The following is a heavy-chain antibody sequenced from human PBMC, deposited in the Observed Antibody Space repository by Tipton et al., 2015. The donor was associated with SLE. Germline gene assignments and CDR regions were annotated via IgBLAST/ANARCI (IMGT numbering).Heavy chain of an antibody. CDR1: GFTFDDYT. J-gene: IGHJ6*03. CDR3: AKGKPVVYYMDV. V-gene: IGHV3-43*01. D-gene: IGHD2-21*01. Sequence: SLRLSCAASGFTFDDYTMHWVRQAPGKGLEWVSLISWDGGSTYYADSVKVRFTISRDNSKNSLYLQMNSLRTEDTALYYCAKGKPVVYYMDVWGKGTTVTVSS. CDR2: ISWDGGST.